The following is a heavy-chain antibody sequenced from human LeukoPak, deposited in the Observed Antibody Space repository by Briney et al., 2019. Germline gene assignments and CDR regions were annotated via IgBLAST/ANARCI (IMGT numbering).Heavy chain of an antibody. CDR3: AKDSSDYYFDY. V-gene: IGHV3-30*02. D-gene: IGHD3-22*01. CDR2: IWYDEITK. J-gene: IGHJ4*02. CDR1: GFTFRSYG. Sequence: GSLRLSCVASGFTFRSYGIHWVRQAPGKALEWLAFIWYDEITKNYADSVKGRFTISRDNSKNTLYVQMNSLRPDDTAVYYCAKDSSDYYFDYWGQGTLVTVSS.